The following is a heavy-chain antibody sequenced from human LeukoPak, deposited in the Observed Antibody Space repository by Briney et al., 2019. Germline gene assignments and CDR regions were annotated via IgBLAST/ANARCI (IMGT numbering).Heavy chain of an antibody. Sequence: KPGGSLRLSCAASGSTFSIYSMSWVRQAPGKGLEWVSSISSTSIYIYYADSVRGRFTISRDNAENSLYLQINSLGVEDTAVYSCARVAAGAEAHTLHYHYMDVWGKGTTVTVSS. J-gene: IGHJ6*03. D-gene: IGHD6-13*01. CDR1: GSTFSIYS. CDR3: ARVAAGAEAHTLHYHYMDV. CDR2: ISSTSIYI. V-gene: IGHV3-21*01.